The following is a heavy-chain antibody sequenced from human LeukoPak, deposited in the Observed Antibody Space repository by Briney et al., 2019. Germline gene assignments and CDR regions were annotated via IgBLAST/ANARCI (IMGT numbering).Heavy chain of an antibody. V-gene: IGHV3-23*01. CDR3: AKRGIAAANWYFDL. Sequence: GGSLRLSCVASGFTFSSRDWMTWVRQAPGKGLEWVSVISGSGGSTYYADSVKGRFTISRDNSKNTLYLQMNSLRVEDTAVYYCAKRGIAAANWYFDLWGRGTLVTVSS. J-gene: IGHJ2*01. CDR1: GFTFSSRDW. D-gene: IGHD6-13*01. CDR2: ISGSGGST.